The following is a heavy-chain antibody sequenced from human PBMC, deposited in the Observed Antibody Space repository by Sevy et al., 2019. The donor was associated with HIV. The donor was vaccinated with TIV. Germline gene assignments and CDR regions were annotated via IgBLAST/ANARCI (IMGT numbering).Heavy chain of an antibody. CDR1: GFNFSSYW. V-gene: IGHV3-74*01. CDR2: ISSDGSIT. CDR3: ARAESVSTRNAMDV. D-gene: IGHD4-17*01. Sequence: GGSLRLSCAASGFNFSSYWMHWVRQAPGKGLVWVSRISSDGSITNYADSVKGRFTFSRDNAENTVYLQMNSLRVEDTALYYCARAESVSTRNAMDVWGQGTTVTVSS. J-gene: IGHJ6*02.